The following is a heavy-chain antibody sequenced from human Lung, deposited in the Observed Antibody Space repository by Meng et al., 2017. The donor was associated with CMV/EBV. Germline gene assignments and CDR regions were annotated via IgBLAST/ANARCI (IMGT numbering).Heavy chain of an antibody. CDR3: ARDRYQYYYLHA. CDR1: GYTFTRYY. D-gene: IGHD3-10*02. J-gene: IGHJ5*02. V-gene: IGHV1-46*01. Sequence: SVKVSXXASGYTFTRYYMHWVRQAPGQGLEWMGIINPSGGSTTYAQKFQGRVTMTRDTSTSTVYMELSSLRSEDTAVYYCARDRYQYYYLHAWGQGTLVTVSS. CDR2: INPSGGST.